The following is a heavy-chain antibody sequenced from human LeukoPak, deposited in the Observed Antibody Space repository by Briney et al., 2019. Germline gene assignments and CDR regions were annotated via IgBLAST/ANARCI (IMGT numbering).Heavy chain of an antibody. CDR1: GGSFSGYY. CDR2: INHSGST. J-gene: IGHJ4*02. Sequence: KPSETLSLTCAVYGGSFSGYYWSWIRQPPGKGLEWIGEINHSGSTNYNPSLKSRVTISVDTSKNQFQFSLKLNSVTAADTAVYYCARSSGYPYYFDYWGQGTLVTVSS. V-gene: IGHV4-34*01. D-gene: IGHD3-22*01. CDR3: ARSSGYPYYFDY.